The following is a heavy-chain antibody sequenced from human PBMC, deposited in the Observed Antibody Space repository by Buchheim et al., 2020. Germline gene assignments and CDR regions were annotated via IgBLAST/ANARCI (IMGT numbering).Heavy chain of an antibody. Sequence: QVQLVESGGGVVQPGRSLRLSCAASGFTFSSYAMHWVRQAPGKGLEWVAVISYDGSNKYYADSVKGRFTISRDNSKKTLYLQMNSLRAEDTAVYYCARAVAGTLDYWGQGTL. J-gene: IGHJ4*02. CDR3: ARAVAGTLDY. V-gene: IGHV3-30*04. D-gene: IGHD6-19*01. CDR2: ISYDGSNK. CDR1: GFTFSSYA.